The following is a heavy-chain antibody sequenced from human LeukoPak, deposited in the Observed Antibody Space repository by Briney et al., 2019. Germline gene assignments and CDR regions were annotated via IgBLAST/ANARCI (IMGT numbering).Heavy chain of an antibody. D-gene: IGHD5-18*01. V-gene: IGHV3-23*01. Sequence: GGSLRLSCAASGFTFSSYAMSWVRQAPGKGLEWVSAISGSGGSTYYADSVKGRFTISRDNSKNTLYLQMNSLRAEDTAVYYCAKVGVRGYSTPPRNGFDYWGQGTLVTVFS. J-gene: IGHJ4*02. CDR2: ISGSGGST. CDR1: GFTFSSYA. CDR3: AKVGVRGYSTPPRNGFDY.